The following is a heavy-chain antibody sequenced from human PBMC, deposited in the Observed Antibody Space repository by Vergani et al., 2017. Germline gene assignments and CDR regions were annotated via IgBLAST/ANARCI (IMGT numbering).Heavy chain of an antibody. Sequence: QVQLVQSGTEVKKPGASVKVSCKASVYTFTTYGISWVRQAPGQGLEWMGWISASNGNTKYAQKLLGRVTMTTDRSTSTAYMELGSLRSDDTAVYYCARGRLKIEGVTSNWFDPCVQGTLVTHSS. CDR3: ARGRLKIEGVTSNWFDP. CDR2: ISASNGNT. J-gene: IGHJ5*02. V-gene: IGHV1-18*01. D-gene: IGHD1-26*01. CDR1: VYTFTTYG.